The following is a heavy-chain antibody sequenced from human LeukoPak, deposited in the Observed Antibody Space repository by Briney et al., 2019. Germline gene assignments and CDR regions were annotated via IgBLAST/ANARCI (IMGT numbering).Heavy chain of an antibody. J-gene: IGHJ4*02. Sequence: PGGSLRLSCAASGFTFSSYGMHWVRQAPGKGLEWVAVISYDGYNKYYADSVKGRFTVSRDNSKNSLYLQMNSLRAEDTAVYYCASTYSPFYFDYWGQGTLVTVSS. CDR3: ASTYSPFYFDY. D-gene: IGHD2-21*01. CDR2: ISYDGYNK. V-gene: IGHV3-30*03. CDR1: GFTFSSYG.